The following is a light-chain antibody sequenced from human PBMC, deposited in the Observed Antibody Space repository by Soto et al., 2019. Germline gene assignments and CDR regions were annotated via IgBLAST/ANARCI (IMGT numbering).Light chain of an antibody. CDR2: EVN. J-gene: IGLJ1*01. CDR3: ASYAGGTNV. CDR1: STDVGGYNY. V-gene: IGLV2-8*01. Sequence: QSALTQPPSASGSPGQSVTISCTGTSTDVGGYNYVSWYQQHPGKVPKLVIFEVNKRPSGVPDRFSGSKSGNTAPLTVSGLQPEDEADYYCASYAGGTNVFGTGTKLTVL.